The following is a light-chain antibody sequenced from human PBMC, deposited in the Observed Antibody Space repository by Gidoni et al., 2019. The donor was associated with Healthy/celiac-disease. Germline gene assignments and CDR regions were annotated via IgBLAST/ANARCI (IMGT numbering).Light chain of an antibody. V-gene: IGLV2-14*01. Sequence: QSALTQPASVSGSPGHSITISCPGTSSDVGGYNYVSWYQQHPGKDPKLMIYEVSNRPSGVSNRFSGSKSGNTASLTISGLQAEDEADYYCSSYTSSSFVVFGGGTKLTVL. CDR1: SSDVGGYNY. J-gene: IGLJ2*01. CDR2: EVS. CDR3: SSYTSSSFVV.